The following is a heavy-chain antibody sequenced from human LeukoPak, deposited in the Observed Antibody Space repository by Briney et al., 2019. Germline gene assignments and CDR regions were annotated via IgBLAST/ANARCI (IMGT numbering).Heavy chain of an antibody. J-gene: IGHJ4*02. Sequence: SETLSLTCTVSGYSISSGYYCGWIRQPPGKGLEWIGSIYHSGSTYYNPSLKSRVTISVDTSKNQFSLKLSSVTAADTAVYYCGRGTKGYSGCFDYWGQGTLVTVSS. V-gene: IGHV4-38-2*02. D-gene: IGHD5-12*01. CDR2: IYHSGST. CDR3: GRGTKGYSGCFDY. CDR1: GYSISSGYY.